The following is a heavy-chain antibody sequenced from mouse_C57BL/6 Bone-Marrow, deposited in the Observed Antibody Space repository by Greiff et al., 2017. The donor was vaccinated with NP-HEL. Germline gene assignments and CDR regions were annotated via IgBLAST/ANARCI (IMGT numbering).Heavy chain of an antibody. D-gene: IGHD2-4*01. Sequence: EVMLVESGGGLVQPGGSLKLSCAASGFTFSDYYMYWVRQTPEKRLEWVAYISNGGGSTYYPDTVKGRFTISRDNAKNTLYLQMSRLKSEDTAMYYCASPYYDYDGYWYFDVWGTGTTVTVSS. CDR2: ISNGGGST. CDR3: ASPYYDYDGYWYFDV. J-gene: IGHJ1*03. V-gene: IGHV5-12*01. CDR1: GFTFSDYY.